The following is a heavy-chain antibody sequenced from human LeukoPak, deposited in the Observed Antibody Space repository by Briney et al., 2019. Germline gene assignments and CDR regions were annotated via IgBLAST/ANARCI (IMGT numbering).Heavy chain of an antibody. CDR1: GFTFSSYA. CDR3: AKDREPAVASPVDY. Sequence: GGSLRLSCAASGFTFSSYAMSGGRQAPGKGLEWVSAISGSGGSTYYADSVKGRFTISRDNSKNTLYLQMNSLRAEDTAVYYCAKDREPAVASPVDYWGQGTLVTVPS. CDR2: ISGSGGST. J-gene: IGHJ4*02. D-gene: IGHD5-12*01. V-gene: IGHV3-23*01.